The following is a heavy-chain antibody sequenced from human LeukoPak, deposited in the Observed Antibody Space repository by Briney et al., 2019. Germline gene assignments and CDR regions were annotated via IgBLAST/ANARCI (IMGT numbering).Heavy chain of an antibody. CDR3: ARDFVGYCSGGSCHHLAFGI. D-gene: IGHD2-15*01. Sequence: PGGSLRLSCAASGFTFDDYGMSWVRQAPGKGLEWVSGINWNGGITGYADSVKGRFTISRDNAKNSLYLQMNSLRAEDTALYYCARDFVGYCSGGSCHHLAFGIWGQGTMVTVSS. J-gene: IGHJ3*02. V-gene: IGHV3-20*04. CDR2: INWNGGIT. CDR1: GFTFDDYG.